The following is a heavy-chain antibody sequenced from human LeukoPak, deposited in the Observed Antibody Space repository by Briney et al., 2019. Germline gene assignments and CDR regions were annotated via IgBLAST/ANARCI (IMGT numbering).Heavy chain of an antibody. CDR1: GGSISSYY. D-gene: IGHD2-2*01. J-gene: IGHJ6*03. V-gene: IGHV4-34*01. CDR3: AREPLPDYYMDV. Sequence: QSSETLSLTCTVSGGSISSYYWSWIRQPPGKGLEWIGEINHSGSTNYNPSLKSRVTISVDTSKNQFSLKLSSVTAADTAVYYCAREPLPDYYMDVWGKGTTVTISS. CDR2: INHSGST.